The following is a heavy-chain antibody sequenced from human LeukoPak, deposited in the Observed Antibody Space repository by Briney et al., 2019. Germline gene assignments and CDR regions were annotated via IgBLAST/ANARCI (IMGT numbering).Heavy chain of an antibody. V-gene: IGHV3-7*01. CDR1: GFTFSSYW. Sequence: GGSLRLPCAASGFTFSSYWMSWVRQAPGQGLEWVANIKQDGSEKYYVDSVKGRFTISRDNAKNSLYLQMNSLRAEDTAVYYCARDRVVVAASWFDPWGQGTLVTVSS. D-gene: IGHD2-15*01. CDR3: ARDRVVVAASWFDP. J-gene: IGHJ5*02. CDR2: IKQDGSEK.